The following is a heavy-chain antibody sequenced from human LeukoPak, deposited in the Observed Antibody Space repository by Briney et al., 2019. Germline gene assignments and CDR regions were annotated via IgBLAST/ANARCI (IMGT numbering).Heavy chain of an antibody. CDR2: INWNGGST. D-gene: IGHD5-12*01. V-gene: IGHV3-20*04. J-gene: IGHJ4*02. CDR1: GFTFDDYG. CDR3: ARVWGVATRFFDY. Sequence: GGSLRLSCAASGFTFDDYGMSWVRQAPGKGLEWVSGINWNGGSTGYADFVKGRFTISRDNAKNSLYLQMNSLTVEDTALYYCARVWGVATRFFDYWGQGTLVTVSS.